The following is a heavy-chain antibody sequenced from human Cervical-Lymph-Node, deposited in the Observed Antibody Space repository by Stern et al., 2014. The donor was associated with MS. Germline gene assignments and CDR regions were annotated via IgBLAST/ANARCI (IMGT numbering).Heavy chain of an antibody. D-gene: IGHD1-1*01. CDR1: GYKFNSTW. Sequence: VQLVDSGAEVKKPGQSLKLSCKGSGYKFNSTWIAWVRQMPGTGLEWMGVVHPGDSDTRYNPSVQGQVTMSTDKSINTDFLQWRSLKPSDTAIYYCAREGQGTAFDVWGQGTMVTISA. CDR2: VHPGDSDT. J-gene: IGHJ3*01. V-gene: IGHV5-51*01. CDR3: AREGQGTAFDV.